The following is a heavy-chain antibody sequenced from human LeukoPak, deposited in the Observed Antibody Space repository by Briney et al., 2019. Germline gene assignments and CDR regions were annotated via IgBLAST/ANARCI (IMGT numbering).Heavy chain of an antibody. D-gene: IGHD3-3*01. CDR2: VFYGGIT. CDR3: ASGTVFGVITPQYFHY. CDR1: AGSISTPY. J-gene: IGHJ4*02. V-gene: IGHV4-59*11. Sequence: PSETLPLTCTVSAGSISTPYWHWIRQSPGKRLEWIGFVFYGGITNYNPSLKSRVTISLDTSKNQFSLKLTSVTAADTAVYYCASGTVFGVITPQYFHYWGQGTRVTVSS.